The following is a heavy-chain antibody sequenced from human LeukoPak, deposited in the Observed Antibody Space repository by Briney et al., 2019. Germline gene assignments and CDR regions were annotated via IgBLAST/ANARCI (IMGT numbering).Heavy chain of an antibody. CDR3: ARRYYYGSGSHTFPADV. J-gene: IGHJ6*02. CDR2: IKQDGSEK. Sequence: GGSLRLSCAASGFTFSSYWMSWVRQAPGKGLEWVANIKQDGSEKYYVDSVKGRFTISRDNAKNSLYLQMNSLRAEDTAVYYCARRYYYGSGSHTFPADVRGQGTTVTVSS. V-gene: IGHV3-7*04. CDR1: GFTFSSYW. D-gene: IGHD3-10*01.